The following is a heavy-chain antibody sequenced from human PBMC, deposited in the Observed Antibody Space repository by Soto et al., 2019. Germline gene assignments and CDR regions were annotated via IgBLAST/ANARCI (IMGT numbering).Heavy chain of an antibody. CDR3: ARIRDYVDYDPYYLDY. CDR1: GFSLSTSGMC. Sequence: SGPTLVNPTQTLTLTCTFSGFSLSTSGMCVSWIRQPPGKALEWLARIDWDDDKYYSTSLKTRLTISKDTSKNQVVLTLTNMDPVDTPTYYCARIRDYVDYDPYYLDYWGQGTMVTVAS. V-gene: IGHV2-70*11. D-gene: IGHD4-17*01. CDR2: IDWDDDK. J-gene: IGHJ4*02.